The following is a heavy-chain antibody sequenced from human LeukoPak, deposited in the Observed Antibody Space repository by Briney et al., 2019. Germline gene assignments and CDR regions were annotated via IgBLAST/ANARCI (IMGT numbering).Heavy chain of an antibody. J-gene: IGHJ6*02. Sequence: GGSLRLSCAASGFTFSSYAMSWVRQAPGKGLEWVSAISGSGGSTYYADSVKGRFTISRDNSKNTLYLQMNSLRAEDTAVYYCAKVSMVRGVIYRHYGMDVWGQGTTVTVSS. V-gene: IGHV3-23*01. CDR3: AKVSMVRGVIYRHYGMDV. D-gene: IGHD3-10*01. CDR2: ISGSGGST. CDR1: GFTFSSYA.